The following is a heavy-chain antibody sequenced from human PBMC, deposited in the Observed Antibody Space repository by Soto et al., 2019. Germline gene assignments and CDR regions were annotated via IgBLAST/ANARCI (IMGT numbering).Heavy chain of an antibody. CDR2: INRHGDST. V-gene: IGHV3-20*04. CDR3: ARDHRWGYEYGDYGDS. Sequence: EVYLVESGGGVVRPGGSLRLSCAASGFGFDEYGMSWVRQGPGKGLEWVSGINRHGDSTGYADSVKGRFTISRDNAKNYLYLQMNGLRVEDTAFYYWARDHRWGYEYGDYGDSWGQGTLVTVSS. J-gene: IGHJ4*02. CDR1: GFGFDEYG. D-gene: IGHD4-17*01.